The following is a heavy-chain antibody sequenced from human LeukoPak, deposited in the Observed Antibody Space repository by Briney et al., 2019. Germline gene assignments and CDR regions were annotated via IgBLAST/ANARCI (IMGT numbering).Heavy chain of an antibody. CDR2: IYPGDSDT. CDR3: ATDSGVWDLLS. Sequence: GESLKISCKGSGYSFSNYWIGWVRQMPGKGLEWMGIIYPGDSDTRYSPSFQGHVTISADNSISTAYLQWSNLKASVTAMYYCATDSGVWDLLSWGQGTLVAVSS. J-gene: IGHJ4*02. V-gene: IGHV5-51*01. D-gene: IGHD1-26*01. CDR1: GYSFSNYW.